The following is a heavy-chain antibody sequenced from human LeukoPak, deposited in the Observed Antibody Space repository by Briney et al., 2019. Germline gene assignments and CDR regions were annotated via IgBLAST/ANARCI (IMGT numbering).Heavy chain of an antibody. CDR3: ARHKWNLYYFDY. Sequence: SETLSLTCTVSGGSISSYYWCWIRQPPGKGLEWIGYIYYSGSTNYNPSLKSRVTISVDTSKNQFSLKLSSVTAADTAVYYCARHKWNLYYFDYWGQGTLVTVSS. CDR2: IYYSGST. J-gene: IGHJ4*02. D-gene: IGHD1-20*01. V-gene: IGHV4-59*08. CDR1: GGSISSYY.